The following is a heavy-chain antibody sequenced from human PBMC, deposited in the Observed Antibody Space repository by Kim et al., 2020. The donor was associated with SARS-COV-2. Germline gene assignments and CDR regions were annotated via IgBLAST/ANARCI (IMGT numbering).Heavy chain of an antibody. D-gene: IGHD4-17*01. J-gene: IGHJ3*02. V-gene: IGHV4-59*01. CDR3: ARSATGGATGDAFDI. Sequence: PSLKSRVTISVDTSKNQFTLRRSSVTAADTAVYYCARSATGGATGDAFDIWGQGTMVTVSS.